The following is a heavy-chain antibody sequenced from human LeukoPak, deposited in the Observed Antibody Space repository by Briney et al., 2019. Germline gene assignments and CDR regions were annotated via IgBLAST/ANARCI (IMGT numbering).Heavy chain of an antibody. CDR1: GYTFTGYY. CDR3: ARVQRGSSSWYPFDY. D-gene: IGHD6-13*01. V-gene: IGHV1-2*02. J-gene: IGHJ4*02. CDR2: INPNSGGT. Sequence: GASVKVSCKASGYTFTGYYMHWVRQAPGQGLEWMGWINPNSGGTNYAQKFQGRVTMTRDMSTSTVYMEPSSLRSEDTAVYYCARVQRGSSSWYPFDYWGQGTLVTVSS.